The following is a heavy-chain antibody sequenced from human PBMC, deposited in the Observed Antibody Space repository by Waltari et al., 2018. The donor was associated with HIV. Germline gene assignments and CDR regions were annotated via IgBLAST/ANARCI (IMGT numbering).Heavy chain of an antibody. J-gene: IGHJ4*02. Sequence: VQLVDSVGGLVKPGESFRVSCAASGFVFNTYWMSWFRQAPEKGLEWVGRIKSKQSGGTVDYAAPVKGRFTISRDDSKNMMYLQMDSLESEDTAVYYCTTGSSGAEDYWGQGTLVTVSS. CDR3: TTGSSGAEDY. CDR1: GFVFNTYW. V-gene: IGHV3-15*01. D-gene: IGHD3-22*01. CDR2: IKSKQSGGTV.